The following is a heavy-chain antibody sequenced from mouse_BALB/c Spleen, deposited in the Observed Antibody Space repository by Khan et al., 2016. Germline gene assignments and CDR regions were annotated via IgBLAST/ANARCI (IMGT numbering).Heavy chain of an antibody. CDR3: AREGGITTERRYFDV. CDR1: GYTFTDYA. V-gene: IGHV1S137*01. Sequence: QVRLQQSGPEVVRPGVSVKISCKGSGYTFTDYAMHWVKQSHAKSLEWIGVISTYNGNTNYNQKFKGKATMTVDKSSSTAYMELARLTSEDSAIYYCAREGGITTERRYFDVWGAGTTVTVSS. CDR2: ISTYNGNT. D-gene: IGHD1-1*01. J-gene: IGHJ1*01.